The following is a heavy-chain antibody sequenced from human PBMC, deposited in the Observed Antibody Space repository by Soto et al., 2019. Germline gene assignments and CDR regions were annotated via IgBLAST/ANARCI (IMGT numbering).Heavy chain of an antibody. D-gene: IGHD3-10*01. Sequence: QVQLVQSGAEVKKPGSSVKVSCKASGGTFSSYTISWVRQAPGQGLEGMGRIIPILGIANYAQKFQGRVTITADKSTSTAYMELSSLRSEDTAVDYCARDSAHDAFDIWGQGTMVTVSS. CDR2: IIPILGIA. CDR3: ARDSAHDAFDI. CDR1: GGTFSSYT. J-gene: IGHJ3*02. V-gene: IGHV1-69*08.